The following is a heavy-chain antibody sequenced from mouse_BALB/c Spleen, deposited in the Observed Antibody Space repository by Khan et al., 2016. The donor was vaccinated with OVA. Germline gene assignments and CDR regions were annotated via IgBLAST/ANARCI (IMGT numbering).Heavy chain of an antibody. V-gene: IGHV5-9*02. CDR3: TGRSYYDNTWFAY. CDR2: ISSTGTYT. CDR1: GFAFNSYD. D-gene: IGHD2-10*01. Sequence: EVELVESGGGLVKPGGSLKLSCEASGFAFNSYDMSWVRQTPEKRLEWVATISSTGTYTYYSDSVKGRFTISRDTARNTLYLQMNSLRSEDTALFYCTGRSYYDNTWFAYWGQGTLVTVSA. J-gene: IGHJ3*01.